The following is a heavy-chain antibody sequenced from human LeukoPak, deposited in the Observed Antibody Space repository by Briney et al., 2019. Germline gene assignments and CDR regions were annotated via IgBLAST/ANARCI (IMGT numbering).Heavy chain of an antibody. D-gene: IGHD1-1*01. CDR3: ARDLNAQSRAFDI. CDR2: ISSSGSTI. V-gene: IGHV3-11*01. J-gene: IGHJ3*02. Sequence: GGSLRLSCAASGFTFSDYYMSWIRQAPGKGLEWVSYISSSGSTIYYADSVKGRFTISRDNAKNSLYLQMNSLRAEDTAVYYCARDLNAQSRAFDIWGRGTMVTVSS. CDR1: GFTFSDYY.